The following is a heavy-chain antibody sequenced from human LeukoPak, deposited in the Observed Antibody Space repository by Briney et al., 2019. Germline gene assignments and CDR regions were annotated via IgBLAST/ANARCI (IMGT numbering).Heavy chain of an antibody. CDR2: ISSSSSYI. D-gene: IGHD3-10*01. Sequence: PGGSLRLSCAASGFTFSSYSMNWVRQAPGKGLEWVSSISSSSSYIYYADSVKGRFTISRDNAKNSLYLQMNSLRAEDTAVYYCARTILLWFGESTHAFDIWGQGTMVTVSS. CDR1: GFTFSSYS. J-gene: IGHJ3*02. CDR3: ARTILLWFGESTHAFDI. V-gene: IGHV3-21*01.